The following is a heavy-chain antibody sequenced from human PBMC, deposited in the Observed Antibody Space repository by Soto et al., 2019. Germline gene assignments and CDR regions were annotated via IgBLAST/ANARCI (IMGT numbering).Heavy chain of an antibody. Sequence: GGSLRLSCAASGLTISNAWMNWVRQAPGKGLEWVGRIKTNTEGGTTDYAAAVKGRFTVSRDDSKNTLYLQMNSLKAEDTAVYYCTTGSVEGVWGQGTTVTVSS. CDR3: TTGSVEGV. V-gene: IGHV3-15*07. D-gene: IGHD2-15*01. CDR2: IKTNTEGGTT. CDR1: GLTISNAW. J-gene: IGHJ6*02.